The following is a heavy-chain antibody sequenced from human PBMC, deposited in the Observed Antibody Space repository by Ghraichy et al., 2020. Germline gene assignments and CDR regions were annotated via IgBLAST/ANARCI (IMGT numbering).Heavy chain of an antibody. CDR3: AKDMVVLRILEWLLFFDA. CDR1: GFTFRDYA. J-gene: IGHJ5*02. V-gene: IGHV3-23*01. Sequence: GGSLRLSCAASGFTFRDYAMTWVRQAPGKGLEWVSSITDSGYNTYYADSVKGRFTISRDNSRNTLSLQMNSLRAEDEAIYYCAKDMVVLRILEWLLFFDAWGQGSLVTVSS. CDR2: ITDSGYNT. D-gene: IGHD3-3*01.